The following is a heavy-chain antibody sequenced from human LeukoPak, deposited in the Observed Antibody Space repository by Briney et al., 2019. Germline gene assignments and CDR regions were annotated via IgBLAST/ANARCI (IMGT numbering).Heavy chain of an antibody. V-gene: IGHV3-15*01. CDR2: IKSKTDGGTT. CDR1: GFTFSNAW. Sequence: PGGSLRLSCAASGFTFSNAWMSWVRQAPGKGLEWVGRIKSKTDGGTTDYAAPGKGRFTISRDDSKNTLYLQMNSLKTEDTAVYYCTAGRRLGELSLYYYYGMDVWGQGTTVTVSS. J-gene: IGHJ6*02. CDR3: TAGRRLGELSLYYYYGMDV. D-gene: IGHD3-16*02.